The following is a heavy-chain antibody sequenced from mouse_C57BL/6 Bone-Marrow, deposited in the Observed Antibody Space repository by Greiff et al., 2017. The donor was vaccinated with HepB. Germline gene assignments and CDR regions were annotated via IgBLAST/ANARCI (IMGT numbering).Heavy chain of an antibody. CDR2: INPCSGYT. Sequence: QVQLQQSGAELARPGASVKMSCKASGYTFTSYTMHWVKQRPGQGLEWIGYINPCSGYTKYNQKFKDKATLTADKSSSTAYMQLSSLTSEDSAVYDCARADGYDEVAYWGQGTLVTVSA. CDR1: GYTFTSYT. V-gene: IGHV1-4*01. CDR3: ARADGYDEVAY. D-gene: IGHD2-2*01. J-gene: IGHJ3*01.